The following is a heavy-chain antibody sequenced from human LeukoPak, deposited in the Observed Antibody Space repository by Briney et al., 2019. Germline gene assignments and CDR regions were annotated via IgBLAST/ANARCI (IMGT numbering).Heavy chain of an antibody. CDR3: AKGWLQYGY. CDR1: GFTFSSYA. V-gene: IGHV3-23*01. J-gene: IGHJ4*02. Sequence: GGSLRLSCAASGFTFSSYAMSWVRQAPGKGLEWVLVISDSGGNTYYADSVKGRFTISRDNSKNTLYLQMNSLRAEDTAVYYCAKGWLQYGYWGQGTLVTVSS. D-gene: IGHD5-24*01. CDR2: ISDSGGNT.